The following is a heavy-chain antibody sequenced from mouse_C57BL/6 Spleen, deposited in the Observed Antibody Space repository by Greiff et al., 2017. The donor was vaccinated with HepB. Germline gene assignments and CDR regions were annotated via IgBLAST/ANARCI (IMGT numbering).Heavy chain of an antibody. CDR2: INPSSGYT. V-gene: IGHV1-4*01. Sequence: VQLQQSGAELARPGASVKMSCKASGYTFTSYTMHWVKQRPGQGLEWIGYINPSSGYTKYNQKFKDKATLTADKSSSTAYMQLSSLTSEDSAVYYCARSGHWAMDYWGQGTSVTVSS. CDR1: GYTFTSYT. CDR3: ARSGHWAMDY. D-gene: IGHD3-2*02. J-gene: IGHJ4*01.